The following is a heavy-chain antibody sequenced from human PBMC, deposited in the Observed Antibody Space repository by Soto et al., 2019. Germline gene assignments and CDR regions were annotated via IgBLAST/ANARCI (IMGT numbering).Heavy chain of an antibody. V-gene: IGHV1-18*01. Sequence: IQLVQSAGAVTRPGASVRVSCKASAYTFNTFGVTWVRQAPGQGLEWMGCISGYGGKRDYSRKLQGRITLTADPSTSTSYRELRNLTSDDTAVYYCARGSGKYFGVNDFWGPGTLVTVSS. CDR3: ARGSGKYFGVNDF. D-gene: IGHD2-8*01. CDR2: ISGYGGKR. CDR1: AYTFNTFG. J-gene: IGHJ4*02.